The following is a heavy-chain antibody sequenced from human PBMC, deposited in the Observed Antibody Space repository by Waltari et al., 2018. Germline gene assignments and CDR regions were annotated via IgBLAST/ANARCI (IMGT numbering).Heavy chain of an antibody. CDR2: ISSSGRTR. Sequence: EVQLVESGGGLVQPGGSLRLSCAASGFTFSSYEMNWVRQAPGKVLEWVSYISSSGRTRYYADSVKGRFTISRDNAKNSLYLQRNSLRAEDTAVYYCARDPWIQSLDYWGQGTLVTVSS. D-gene: IGHD5-18*01. V-gene: IGHV3-48*03. J-gene: IGHJ4*02. CDR3: ARDPWIQSLDY. CDR1: GFTFSSYE.